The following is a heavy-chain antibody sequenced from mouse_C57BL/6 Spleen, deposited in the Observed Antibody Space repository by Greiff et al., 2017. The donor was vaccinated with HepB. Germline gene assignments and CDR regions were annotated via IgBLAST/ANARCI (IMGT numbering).Heavy chain of an antibody. D-gene: IGHD1-1*01. J-gene: IGHJ2*01. CDR1: GYTFTSYW. V-gene: IGHV1-50*01. Sequence: VQLQQPGAELVKPGASVKLSCKASGYTFTSYWMQWVKQRPGQGLEWIGEIDPSDSYTNYNQKFKGKATLTVDTSSSTAYMQLSSLTSEDSAVYYCARSGRTVVAHWDQGTTLTVSS. CDR3: ARSGRTVVAH. CDR2: IDPSDSYT.